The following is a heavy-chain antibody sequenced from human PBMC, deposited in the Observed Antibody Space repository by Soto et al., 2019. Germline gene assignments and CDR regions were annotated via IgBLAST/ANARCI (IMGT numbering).Heavy chain of an antibody. CDR2: ISSNGGST. CDR3: VKDSMVVAGNYYDSSGYYYTPPPYAAHLYY. D-gene: IGHD3-22*01. V-gene: IGHV3-64D*08. Sequence: GGSLRLSCSASGFTFSSYAMHWVRQAPGKGLEYVSAISSNGGSTYYADSVKGRFTISRDNSKNTLYLQMSSLRAEDTAVYYCVKDSMVVAGNYYDSSGYYYTPPPYAAHLYYWGQGTLVTVSS. J-gene: IGHJ4*02. CDR1: GFTFSSYA.